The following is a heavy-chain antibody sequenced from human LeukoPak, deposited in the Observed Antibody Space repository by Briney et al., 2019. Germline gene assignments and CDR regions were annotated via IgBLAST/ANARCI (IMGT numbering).Heavy chain of an antibody. CDR1: GFTFNGSA. CDR3: TRRHYGDYVVDN. D-gene: IGHD4-17*01. V-gene: IGHV3-73*01. CDR2: IRSKAHRYAT. J-gene: IGHJ4*02. Sequence: GGSLRLSCATSGFTFNGSALHWVRQASGQGLEWGGRIRSKAHRYATAYAASVKGRFTVSRDDSKNMAYLQMNSLKAEDTATYYCTRRHYGDYVVDNWGQGTLVTVSS.